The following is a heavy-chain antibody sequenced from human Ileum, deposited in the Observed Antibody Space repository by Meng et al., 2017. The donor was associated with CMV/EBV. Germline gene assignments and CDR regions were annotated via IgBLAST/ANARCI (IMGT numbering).Heavy chain of an antibody. CDR3: VRLTGNSWLDY. Sequence: DQLHPSGPGLVKTSQTLLLTCAIPGDSVSSTTVTWNWIRQSPSRGLEWLGRTYYRSKWFNDYALSVRGRITINPDISKNQLSLQLNSVTPEDTAVYYCVRLTGNSWLDYWGRGTLVTVSS. CDR1: GDSVSSTTVT. V-gene: IGHV6-1*01. D-gene: IGHD6-13*01. J-gene: IGHJ4*02. CDR2: TYYRSKWFN.